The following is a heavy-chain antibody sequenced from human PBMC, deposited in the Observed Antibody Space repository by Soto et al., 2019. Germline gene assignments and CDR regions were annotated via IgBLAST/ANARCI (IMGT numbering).Heavy chain of an antibody. CDR3: ASNYAYAEGYYFYGIDV. CDR1: GYTFTSYA. J-gene: IGHJ6*02. D-gene: IGHD3-16*01. Sequence: ASVKVSCKASGYTFTSYAMHWVRQAPGQRLEWMGWINAGNGNTKYSQKFQGRVTITRDTSASTAYMELSSLRSEDTAVYYCASNYAYAEGYYFYGIDVWGQGTTVTVSS. V-gene: IGHV1-3*01. CDR2: INAGNGNT.